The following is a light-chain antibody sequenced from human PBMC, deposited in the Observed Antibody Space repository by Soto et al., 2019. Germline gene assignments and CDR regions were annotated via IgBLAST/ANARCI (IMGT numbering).Light chain of an antibody. CDR2: DVT. CDR1: TSNILRNY. J-gene: IGLJ1*01. Sequence: QSVLTQPPSASGNPGQRLTISCSGSTSNILRNYVSWYQQHPGKAPKLIIYDVTNRPSGVSNRFSGSKSGNTASLTISGLQAEGEADYYCTSYSGAITLGVFGTGTKVTVL. V-gene: IGLV2-14*01. CDR3: TSYSGAITLGV.